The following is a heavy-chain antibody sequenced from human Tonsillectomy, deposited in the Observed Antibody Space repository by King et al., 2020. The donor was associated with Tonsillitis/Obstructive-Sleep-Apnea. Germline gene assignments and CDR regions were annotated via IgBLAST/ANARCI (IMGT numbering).Heavy chain of an antibody. CDR2: IYYSGGT. CDR3: ARGGAVMNAFEM. CDR1: GGSISSYY. V-gene: IGHV4-59*01. Sequence: QLQESGPGLVKPSETLSLTCTVSGGSISSYYWSWIRQPPGKGLEWIGYIYYSGGTNYNPSLKSRVTISVDTSKNQFSLKLSSATAADTAVYYCARGGAVMNAFEMWGQGTMVTVSS. D-gene: IGHD2-8*01. J-gene: IGHJ3*02.